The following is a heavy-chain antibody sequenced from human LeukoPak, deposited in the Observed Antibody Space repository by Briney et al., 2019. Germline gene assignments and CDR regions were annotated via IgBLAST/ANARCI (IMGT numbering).Heavy chain of an antibody. CDR3: ARRLRRNYFDY. V-gene: IGHV3-48*04. Sequence: GGSLRLSCAASGFTFSKYSMNWARQAPGKGLEWVSYISSSGSTIYYADSVKGRFTISRDNAKNSLYLQMNSLRAEDTAVYYCARRLRRNYFDYWGQGTLVTVSS. J-gene: IGHJ4*02. CDR1: GFTFSKYS. CDR2: ISSSGSTI. D-gene: IGHD4-17*01.